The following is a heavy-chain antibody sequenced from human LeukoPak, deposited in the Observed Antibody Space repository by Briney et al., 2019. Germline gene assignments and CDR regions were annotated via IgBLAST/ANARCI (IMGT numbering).Heavy chain of an antibody. Sequence: GGSLRLSCVASGFTFSSYWMSWVRQAPGKGLEWVANIKQDGSEKDYVDSVKGRFTISRDNAENSLYLQMNSLTAEDSAVYYCASETVEKATISWGQGTQVTVSS. D-gene: IGHD5-24*01. CDR1: GFTFSSYW. CDR2: IKQDGSEK. CDR3: ASETVEKATIS. V-gene: IGHV3-7*01. J-gene: IGHJ5*02.